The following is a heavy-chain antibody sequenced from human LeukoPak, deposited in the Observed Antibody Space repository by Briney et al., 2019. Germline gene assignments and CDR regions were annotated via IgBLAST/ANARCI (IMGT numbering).Heavy chain of an antibody. Sequence: ASVKVSCKASGYTFTSYGISWVRQAPGQGLEWMGWISAYNGNTNYAQKLQGRVTMTTDTSTSTAYMELRSLRSDDTAVYYCARDDYYGSGSYYNPYYYYYGMDVWGQGTTVTVSS. CDR2: ISAYNGNT. V-gene: IGHV1-18*01. CDR1: GYTFTSYG. J-gene: IGHJ6*02. CDR3: ARDDYYGSGSYYNPYYYYYGMDV. D-gene: IGHD3-10*01.